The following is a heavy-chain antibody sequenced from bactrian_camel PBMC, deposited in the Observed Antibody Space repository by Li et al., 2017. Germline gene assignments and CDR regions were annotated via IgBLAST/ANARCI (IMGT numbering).Heavy chain of an antibody. D-gene: IGHD5*01. V-gene: IGHV3S1*01. J-gene: IGHJ6*01. Sequence: HVQLVESGGGSVQSGGSLRLSCSASGYSYSSYCMAWFRQAPGKEREGVAAVDSAGVTSYADSVKGRFTISQDNAKNTLYLQMNSLKPEDTAMYYCAADTGVDGDYGLAHDLCAEADFGYWGQGTQVTVS. CDR3: AADTGVDGDYGLAHDLCAEADFGY. CDR1: GYSYSSYC. CDR2: VDSAGVT.